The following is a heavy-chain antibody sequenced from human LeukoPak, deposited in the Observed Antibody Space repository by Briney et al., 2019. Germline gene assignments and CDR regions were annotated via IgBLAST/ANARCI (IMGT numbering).Heavy chain of an antibody. D-gene: IGHD3-10*01. CDR3: ARNGYGSGSSY. CDR2: IYTSGST. Sequence: SETLSLTCTVSGGSISSGSYYWSWIRQPAGKGLEWIGRIYTSGSTNYNPSLKSRVTISVDTSKNQFSLKLSPVTAADTAVYYCARNGYGSGSSYWGQGTLVTVSS. CDR1: GGSISSGSYY. J-gene: IGHJ4*02. V-gene: IGHV4-61*02.